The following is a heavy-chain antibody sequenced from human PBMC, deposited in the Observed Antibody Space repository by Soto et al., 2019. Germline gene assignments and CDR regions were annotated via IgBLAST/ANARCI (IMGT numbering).Heavy chain of an antibody. D-gene: IGHD4-17*01. Sequence: EVQLLESGGGLVQPGGSLRLSCAASGFTFSSYAMNWVRQAPGKGLEWVSVISGSGGSTYYADAVKGRFTISRDNSKNTLYLQTNSLRAEDTAVYYCAKRTVGWYFDLWGSGTLVTVSS. CDR3: AKRTVGWYFDL. V-gene: IGHV3-23*01. CDR2: ISGSGGST. J-gene: IGHJ2*01. CDR1: GFTFSSYA.